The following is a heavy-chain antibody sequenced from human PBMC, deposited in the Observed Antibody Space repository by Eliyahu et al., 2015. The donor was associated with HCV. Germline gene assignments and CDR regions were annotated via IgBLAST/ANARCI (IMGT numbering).Heavy chain of an antibody. J-gene: IGHJ4*02. Sequence: QVRLQESGPGLVKPSETLSLICTVSGGSIANFFWNWIRQSPGKGLEWIGYVHNRGSTHYNPALKSRVTISVDTSRSQISLKLNSVTAADTAVYYCARGEDGDYAGHWGQGILVTVSS. CDR3: ARGEDGDYAGH. CDR1: GGSIANFF. V-gene: IGHV4-59*01. D-gene: IGHD4-17*01. CDR2: VHNRGST.